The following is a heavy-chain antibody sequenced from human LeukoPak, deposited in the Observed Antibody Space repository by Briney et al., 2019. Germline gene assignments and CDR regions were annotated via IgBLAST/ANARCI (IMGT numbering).Heavy chain of an antibody. J-gene: IGHJ4*02. CDR1: GFTFSSYW. Sequence: GGSLRLSCAASGFTFSSYWMSWVRQAPGKGLEWVANIKQDGSEKYYVDSVKGRFTISRDNAKNSLYLQMNSLRAEDTAVYYCARDRIRYTVPFDYWGQGSLVIVSS. CDR2: IKQDGSEK. D-gene: IGHD3-16*02. V-gene: IGHV3-7*01. CDR3: ARDRIRYTVPFDY.